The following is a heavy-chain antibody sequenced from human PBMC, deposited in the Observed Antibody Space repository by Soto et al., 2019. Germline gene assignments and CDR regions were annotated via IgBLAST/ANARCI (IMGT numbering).Heavy chain of an antibody. Sequence: QLQLQESGPGLVKPSETLSLTCTVSGGSISSSSYYWGWIRQPPGKGLEWIGSIYYSGSTYYNPSLKSRVTISVATSKNQFSLKLSSVTAAETAVYYCARSTTTVVTLGYWGQGTLVTVSS. V-gene: IGHV4-39*01. CDR3: ARSTTTVVTLGY. CDR2: IYYSGST. CDR1: GGSISSSSYY. D-gene: IGHD4-17*01. J-gene: IGHJ4*02.